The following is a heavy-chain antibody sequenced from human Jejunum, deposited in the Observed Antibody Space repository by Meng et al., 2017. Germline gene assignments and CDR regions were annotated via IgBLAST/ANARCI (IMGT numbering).Heavy chain of an antibody. V-gene: IGHV3-21*01. D-gene: IGHD2-2*01. CDR2: ISPSSSSI. CDR1: GFTFSIYA. J-gene: IGHJ5*02. Sequence: GSLRLSCAASGFTFSIYAMSWVRQAPGKGLEWVSAISPSSSSIQYADSLKGRFTISRDNAYNSLYLEMNSLRAEDTAVYYCARCSSTGCHRGWFDPWGQGTLVTVSS. CDR3: ARCSSTGCHRGWFDP.